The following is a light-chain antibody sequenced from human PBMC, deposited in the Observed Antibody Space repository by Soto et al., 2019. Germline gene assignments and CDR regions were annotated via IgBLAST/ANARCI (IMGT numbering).Light chain of an antibody. J-gene: IGLJ1*01. CDR3: SSYTTSSTLV. Sequence: QSVLTQPASVSASPGQAVTISCAGTSSDVGGYNYVSGYQQRPGRAPKLMIYEVTYRPSGVSNRFSGSKSGNTASLTISGLQAEDEADYYCSSYTTSSTLVFGTGTRSPS. CDR2: EVT. CDR1: SSDVGGYNY. V-gene: IGLV2-14*01.